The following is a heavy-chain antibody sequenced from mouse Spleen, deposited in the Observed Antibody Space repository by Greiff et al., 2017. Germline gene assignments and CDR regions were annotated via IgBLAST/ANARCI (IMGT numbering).Heavy chain of an antibody. CDR2: INPSNGGT. Sequence: QVQLQQPGTELVKPGASVKLSCKASGYTFTSYWMHWVKQRPGQGLEWIGNINPSNGGTNYNEKFKSKATLTVDKSSSTAYMQLSSLTSEDSAVYYCAREFYDGYYRYAMDYWGQGTSVTVSS. V-gene: IGHV1-53*01. CDR3: AREFYDGYYRYAMDY. J-gene: IGHJ4*01. CDR1: GYTFTSYW. D-gene: IGHD2-3*01.